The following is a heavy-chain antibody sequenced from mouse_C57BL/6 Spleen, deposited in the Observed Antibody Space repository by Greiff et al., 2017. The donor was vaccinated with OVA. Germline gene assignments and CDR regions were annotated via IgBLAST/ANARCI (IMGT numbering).Heavy chain of an antibody. D-gene: IGHD1-1*01. CDR1: GYAFSSSW. Sequence: VQLQQSGPELVKPGASVKISCKASGYAFSSSWMNWVKQRPGKGLEWIGRIYPGDGDTNYNGKFKGKATLTADKSSSTAYMQLSSLTSDDSAVYFCARKLRSLFDYWGQGTTLTVSS. CDR2: IYPGDGDT. J-gene: IGHJ2*01. V-gene: IGHV1-82*01. CDR3: ARKLRSLFDY.